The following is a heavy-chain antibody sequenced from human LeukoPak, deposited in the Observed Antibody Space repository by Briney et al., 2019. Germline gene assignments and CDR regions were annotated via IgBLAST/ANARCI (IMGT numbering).Heavy chain of an antibody. Sequence: GGSLRLSCAASGFTLSTYWMSWVRQAPGKGLEWVANIKQVGSEKYYVDSVKGRFTISRDNSQNTLYLQMNSLRAEDTAVYYCAKESSDSLYYYIDVWGKGTTVTVSS. D-gene: IGHD2-21*02. CDR1: GFTLSTYW. V-gene: IGHV3-7*03. CDR3: AKESSDSLYYYIDV. J-gene: IGHJ6*03. CDR2: IKQVGSEK.